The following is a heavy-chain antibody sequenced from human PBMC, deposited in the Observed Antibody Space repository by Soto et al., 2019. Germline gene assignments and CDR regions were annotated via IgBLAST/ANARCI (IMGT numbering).Heavy chain of an antibody. CDR1: GYTFTSYD. V-gene: IGHV1-8*01. D-gene: IGHD6-13*01. CDR3: ARRGSSSWYYYYYGMDV. CDR2: MNPNSGNT. J-gene: IGHJ6*02. Sequence: QVQLVESGAEVKKPGASVKVSCKASGYTFTSYDINWVRQATGQGLEWMGWMNPNSGNTGYAQKFQGRVTMTRNTSISTAYMELSSLRSEDMAVYYCARRGSSSWYYYYYGMDVWGQGTTVTVSS.